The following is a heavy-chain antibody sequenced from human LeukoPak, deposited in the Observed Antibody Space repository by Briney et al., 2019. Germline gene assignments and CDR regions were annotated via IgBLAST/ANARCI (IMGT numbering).Heavy chain of an antibody. CDR1: GGTFSSYA. D-gene: IGHD3-16*02. Sequence: ASVKVSCKASGGTFSSYAISWVRQAPGQGLEWMGWISAYNGNTNYAQKLQGRVTMTTDTSTSTAYMELRSLRSDDTAVYYCARDYYDYVWGSYRRTENWFDPWGQGTLVTVSS. J-gene: IGHJ5*02. CDR2: ISAYNGNT. V-gene: IGHV1-18*01. CDR3: ARDYYDYVWGSYRRTENWFDP.